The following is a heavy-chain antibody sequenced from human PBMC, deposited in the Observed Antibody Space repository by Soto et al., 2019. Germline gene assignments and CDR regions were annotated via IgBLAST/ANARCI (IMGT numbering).Heavy chain of an antibody. D-gene: IGHD2-2*01. J-gene: IGHJ6*02. CDR2: VYYSGNT. CDR3: ARHAPYCSSTSHCAYGMDV. V-gene: IGHV4-59*08. Sequence: SETLSLTCTVSGGSITTYQWSWILQPPGEALERIGYVYYSGNTNYSPSLKSRVTISVDTSKNQFSLKLSSVTAADTAVYYCARHAPYCSSTSHCAYGMDVWGQGTTVTVSS. CDR1: GGSITTYQ.